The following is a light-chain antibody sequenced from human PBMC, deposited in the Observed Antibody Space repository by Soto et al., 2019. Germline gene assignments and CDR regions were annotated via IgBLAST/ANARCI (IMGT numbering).Light chain of an antibody. Sequence: EIVLTQSPGALSLSPGEGATLSCRASQSIKNLLAWYQQRPGQSPRLLLYYASTRATGVPARFSGSGSGTEFTLAISSLQSEDFAVYYCQQYHNWPITFGQGTRLEIK. CDR1: QSIKNL. CDR2: YAS. V-gene: IGKV3-15*01. CDR3: QQYHNWPIT. J-gene: IGKJ5*01.